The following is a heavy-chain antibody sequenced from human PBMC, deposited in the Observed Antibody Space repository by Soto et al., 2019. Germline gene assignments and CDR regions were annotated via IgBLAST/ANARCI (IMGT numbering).Heavy chain of an antibody. CDR2: IWYDGSNK. Sequence: QVQLVESGGGVVQPGRSLRLSCAASGFTFSSYGMHWVRQAPGKGLEWVAVIWYDGSNKYYADSVKGRFTISRDNSKNTLYLQMNSLRAEDTAVYYGARDKPGIAAAGTLDDWGQGTLVTVSS. D-gene: IGHD6-13*01. V-gene: IGHV3-33*01. CDR1: GFTFSSYG. CDR3: ARDKPGIAAAGTLDD. J-gene: IGHJ4*02.